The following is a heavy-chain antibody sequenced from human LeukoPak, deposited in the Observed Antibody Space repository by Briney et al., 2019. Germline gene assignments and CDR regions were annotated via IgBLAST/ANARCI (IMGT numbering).Heavy chain of an antibody. Sequence: PGRSLRLSCAASGFTFSSFAMTWVRQAPGVGLEWVSTISAGGGSPYYADSVKGRFTISRDNSKNTLYLQMNSLRVEDTALYYCAKTYSGTDYFDYWGQGTLVTVSS. CDR2: ISAGGGSP. J-gene: IGHJ4*02. V-gene: IGHV3-23*01. CDR1: GFTFSSFA. CDR3: AKTYSGTDYFDY. D-gene: IGHD1-26*01.